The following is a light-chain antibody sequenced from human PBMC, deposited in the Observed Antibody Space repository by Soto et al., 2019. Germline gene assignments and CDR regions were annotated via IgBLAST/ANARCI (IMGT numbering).Light chain of an antibody. V-gene: IGLV2-14*01. CDR3: SSYISSSTLHVV. CDR2: EVS. CDR1: SSDVGGYNY. Sequence: QSALTQPASVSGSPGQSITISCSGTSSDVGGYNYVSWYQQHPLKAPKLMIYEVSNRPSGVSNRFSGSKSGNTASLTISGLQAEDEADYYCSSYISSSTLHVVFGGGTQLTVL. J-gene: IGLJ2*01.